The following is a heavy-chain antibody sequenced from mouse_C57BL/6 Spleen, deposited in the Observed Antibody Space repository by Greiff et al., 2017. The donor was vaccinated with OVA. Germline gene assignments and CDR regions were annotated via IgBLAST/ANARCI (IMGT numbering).Heavy chain of an antibody. CDR3: ARYGGYHGRLYFDV. Sequence: VKLQQSGAELARPGASVKLSCKASGYTFTSYGISWVKQRTGQGLEWIGEIYPRSGNTYYNEKFKGKATLTADKSSSTAYMELRSLTSEDSAVYFCARYGGYHGRLYFDVWGTGTTVTVSS. CDR1: GYTFTSYG. J-gene: IGHJ1*03. CDR2: IYPRSGNT. V-gene: IGHV1-81*01. D-gene: IGHD2-3*01.